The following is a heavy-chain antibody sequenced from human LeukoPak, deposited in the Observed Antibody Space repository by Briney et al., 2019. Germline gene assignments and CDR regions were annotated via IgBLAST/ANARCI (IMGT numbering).Heavy chain of an antibody. CDR1: GDSVSNTAAG. Sequence: SQTLSLTCVFSGDSVSNTAAGWSWIRQSPSRGLEWLGRIYYRPQYRTQWFDDYAVSVRSRISINPDTSQNQFSLQLNSVTPEDTAIYYCARGGLVRGTINSLIAFDVWGQGTMVTVSS. CDR3: ARGGLVRGTINSLIAFDV. J-gene: IGHJ3*01. D-gene: IGHD3-10*01. CDR2: IYYRPQYRTQWFD. V-gene: IGHV6-1*01.